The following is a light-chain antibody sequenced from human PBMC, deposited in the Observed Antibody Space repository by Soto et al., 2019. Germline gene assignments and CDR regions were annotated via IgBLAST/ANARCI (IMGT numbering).Light chain of an antibody. CDR3: SSYTTSSTVA. J-gene: IGLJ2*01. CDR1: SSDICGYNY. V-gene: IGLV2-14*01. Sequence: QSALTQSASVSVSPGQSITISCTGTSSDICGYNYVSWYQQHPDKAPKLMIFEVSNRPSGVSNRFSGSKSGNTASLTISGLLPEDEADYYCSSYTTSSTVAFGGGTKLTVL. CDR2: EVS.